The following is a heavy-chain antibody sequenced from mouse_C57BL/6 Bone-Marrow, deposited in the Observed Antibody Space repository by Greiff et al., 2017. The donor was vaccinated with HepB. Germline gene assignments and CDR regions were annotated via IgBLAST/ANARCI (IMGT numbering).Heavy chain of an antibody. CDR1: GFSLTSYG. CDR2: IWSGGST. J-gene: IGHJ3*01. D-gene: IGHD2-4*01. Sequence: VKLQESGPGLVQPSQRLSITCTVSGFSLTSYGVHWVRQSPGKGLEWLGVIWSGGSTDYNAAFISRLSISKDNSKSQVFFKMNSLQADDTAIYYCASDYDYDAWFAYWGQGTLVTVSA. V-gene: IGHV2-2*01. CDR3: ASDYDYDAWFAY.